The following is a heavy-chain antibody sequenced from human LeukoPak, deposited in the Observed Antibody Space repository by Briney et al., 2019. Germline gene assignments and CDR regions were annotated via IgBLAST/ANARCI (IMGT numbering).Heavy chain of an antibody. V-gene: IGHV1-18*01. CDR1: GYTFSNYG. CDR3: ARGDNFDY. J-gene: IGHJ4*02. CDR2: ITTYNGNT. Sequence: ASVKVSCKASGYTFSNYGITWVRQAPGQGLEWMGWITTYNGNTNYAQKLQGGVTMTTDTSTSTAYMELRSLRSDDTAVYYCARGDNFDYWGQGTLVTVSS.